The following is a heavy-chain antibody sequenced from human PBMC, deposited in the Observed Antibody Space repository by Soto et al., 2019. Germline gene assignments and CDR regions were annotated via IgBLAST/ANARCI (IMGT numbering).Heavy chain of an antibody. CDR2: ISGSGGST. Sequence: GGSLRLSCAASGFTFSSYAMSWVRQAPGKGLEWVSAISGSGGSTYYADSVKGRFTISRDNSKNTLYLQMNSLRAEDTAVYYCAKSVAYSGYGGYYYYGMDVWGQGTTVTVSS. CDR1: GFTFSSYA. V-gene: IGHV3-23*01. D-gene: IGHD5-12*01. CDR3: AKSVAYSGYGGYYYYGMDV. J-gene: IGHJ6*02.